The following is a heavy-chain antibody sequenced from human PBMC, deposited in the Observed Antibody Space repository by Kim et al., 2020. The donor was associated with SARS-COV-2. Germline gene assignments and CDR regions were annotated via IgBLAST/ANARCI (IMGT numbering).Heavy chain of an antibody. CDR2: IYYSGST. V-gene: IGHV4-59*01. J-gene: IGHJ2*01. D-gene: IGHD1-26*01. CDR1: GGSISSYY. Sequence: SETLSLTCTVSGGSISSYYWSWIRQPPGKGLEWIGYIYYSGSTNYNPSLKSRVTISVDTSKNQFSLKLSSVTAADTAVYYCAREGVGATTGTYWYFDLWGRGTLVTVSS. CDR3: AREGVGATTGTYWYFDL.